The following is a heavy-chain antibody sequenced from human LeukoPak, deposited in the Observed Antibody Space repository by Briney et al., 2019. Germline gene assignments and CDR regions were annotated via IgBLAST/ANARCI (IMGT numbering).Heavy chain of an antibody. V-gene: IGHV3-33*08. D-gene: IGHD3-22*01. CDR2: IWYDGSNK. J-gene: IGHJ4*02. CDR3: ARDAYYYDSSGYYS. Sequence: PGGSLRLSCAASGFTFTNYAMSWVRQAPGKGLEWVAVIWYDGSNKYYADSVKGRFTISRDNSKNTLYLQMNSLRAEDTAVYYCARDAYYYDSSGYYSWGQGTLVTVSS. CDR1: GFTFTNYA.